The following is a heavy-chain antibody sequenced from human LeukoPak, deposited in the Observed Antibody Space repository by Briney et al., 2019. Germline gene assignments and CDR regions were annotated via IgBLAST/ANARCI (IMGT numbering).Heavy chain of an antibody. V-gene: IGHV1-2*02. D-gene: IGHD3-10*01. Sequence: ASVKVSCKASGYTFTGYYMHWVRQAPGQGLERMGWINPNSGGTNYAQKFQGRVTMTRDTSISTAYMELSRLRSDDTAVYYCARGLERITMVRGVIMGFNYWGQGTLVTVSS. CDR1: GYTFTGYY. CDR3: ARGLERITMVRGVIMGFNY. J-gene: IGHJ4*02. CDR2: INPNSGGT.